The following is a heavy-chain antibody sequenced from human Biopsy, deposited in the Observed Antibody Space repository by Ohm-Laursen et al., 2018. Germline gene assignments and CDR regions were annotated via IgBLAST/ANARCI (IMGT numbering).Heavy chain of an antibody. CDR3: ARDYDFWSGYYDYQQSGMDV. Sequence: GSLRLSCTASGFTFSSYTMNWVRQAPGRGLEWVSFISSSSDYIYYADSVKGRFTISRDSTKNSLYLQMNSVRAEDTAVYYCARDYDFWSGYYDYQQSGMDVWGQGTTVTVS. CDR2: ISSSSDYI. V-gene: IGHV3-21*01. CDR1: GFTFSSYT. J-gene: IGHJ6*02. D-gene: IGHD3-3*01.